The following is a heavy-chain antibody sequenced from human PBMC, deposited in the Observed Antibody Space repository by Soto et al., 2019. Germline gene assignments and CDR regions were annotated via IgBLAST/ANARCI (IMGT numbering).Heavy chain of an antibody. CDR1: GFTFSSYW. D-gene: IGHD2-2*01. CDR3: ARGGQLLPSRVFEY. J-gene: IGHJ4*02. V-gene: IGHV3-74*01. Sequence: EVQLVESGGGSVQPGGSLRLSCAASGFTFSSYWMHWVRQAPGKGLVWVSRINSDGSSTSYADFVKGQFTISRDNAKNTLHLQMNSLRADETAVYYCARGGQLLPSRVFEYWGQGTLVTVSS. CDR2: INSDGSST.